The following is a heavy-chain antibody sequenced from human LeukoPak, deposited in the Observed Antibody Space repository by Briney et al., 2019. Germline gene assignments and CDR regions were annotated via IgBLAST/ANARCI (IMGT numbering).Heavy chain of an antibody. CDR3: ARVTGATAGH. D-gene: IGHD1-26*01. CDR1: GGSFSGYY. V-gene: IGHV4-34*01. CDR2: INHSGST. Sequence: SETLSLTCAVYGGSFSGYYWSWIRQPPGKGLEWIGEINHSGSTNYNPSLKGRVTISVDTSKNQFSLKLSSVTAADTAVYYCARVTGATAGHWGQGTLVTVSS. J-gene: IGHJ4*02.